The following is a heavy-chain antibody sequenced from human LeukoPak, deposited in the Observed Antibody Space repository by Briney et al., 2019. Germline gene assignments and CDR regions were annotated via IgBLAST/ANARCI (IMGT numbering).Heavy chain of an antibody. CDR2: IPYDGSDN. J-gene: IGHJ4*02. CDR3: AKGRLAAHFGTERSGIDY. Sequence: GGSLRLSCAASGFTFSSFGMHWVRQAPGKELEWVSVIPYDGSDNYYADSVKGRFTISRDNSKNTLYLQMNSLRAEDTAVYYCAKGRLAAHFGTERSGIDYWGQGTLVTVSS. V-gene: IGHV3-30*18. D-gene: IGHD1-1*01. CDR1: GFTFSSFG.